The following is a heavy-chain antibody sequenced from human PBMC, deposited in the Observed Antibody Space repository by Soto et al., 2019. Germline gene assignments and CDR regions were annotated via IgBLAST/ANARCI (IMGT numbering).Heavy chain of an antibody. J-gene: IGHJ6*02. Sequence: RGESLKISCKGSGYSFTNYWIGWVRQMPGKGLEWMGIIYPGDSDTRYSPSFQGQVTISADKSISTAYLQWSSLKASDTAMYYCARQYCSSTSCYKGMDVWGQGTTVTVSS. CDR2: IYPGDSDT. V-gene: IGHV5-51*01. CDR3: ARQYCSSTSCYKGMDV. CDR1: GYSFTNYW. D-gene: IGHD2-2*02.